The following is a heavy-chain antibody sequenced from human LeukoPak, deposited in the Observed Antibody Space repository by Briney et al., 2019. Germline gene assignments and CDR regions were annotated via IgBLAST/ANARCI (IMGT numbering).Heavy chain of an antibody. J-gene: IGHJ4*02. CDR2: LSWNSDSI. CDR3: AKDFSPYYDILTGYYTAPDY. D-gene: IGHD3-9*01. V-gene: IGHV3-9*01. Sequence: GRSLRLSCAAYGFTFDDYAMHWVRQAPGKGLEWVSGLSWNSDSIGYADYVKGRFTISRDNAKNSLYLQMNSLRAEDTALYYCAKDFSPYYDILTGYYTAPDYWGQGILVTVSS. CDR1: GFTFDDYA.